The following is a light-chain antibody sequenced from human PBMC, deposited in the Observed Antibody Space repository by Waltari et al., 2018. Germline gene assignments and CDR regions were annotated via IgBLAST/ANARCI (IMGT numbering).Light chain of an antibody. Sequence: QLVLTQSPSASASLGASVKLTCTLTGEYSAYAIAWHQQQPEKGPRYLMNVNSDGSNDKADGIPERFSGSSAGAERYLIISRLQSDDEADYFCQTWGMNIQVFGGGTRLTVL. CDR1: GEYSAYA. V-gene: IGLV4-69*01. CDR2: VNSDGSN. CDR3: QTWGMNIQV. J-gene: IGLJ3*02.